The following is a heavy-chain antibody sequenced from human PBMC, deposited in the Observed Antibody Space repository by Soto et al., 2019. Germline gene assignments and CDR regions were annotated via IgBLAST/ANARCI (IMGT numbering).Heavy chain of an antibody. J-gene: IGHJ3*02. D-gene: IGHD3-10*02. CDR3: AGRYRYVLSI. CDR1: GGSISGYY. V-gene: IGHV4-59*01. Sequence: PSETLSLTCTVSGGSISGYYWSWIRQPPGKGLEWIGYIYYSGCTNYNPSLKSRVTISVDTSKNQFSLKLSSVTAADTAVYYCAGRYRYVLSIRGQRTMVPVSS. CDR2: IYYSGCT.